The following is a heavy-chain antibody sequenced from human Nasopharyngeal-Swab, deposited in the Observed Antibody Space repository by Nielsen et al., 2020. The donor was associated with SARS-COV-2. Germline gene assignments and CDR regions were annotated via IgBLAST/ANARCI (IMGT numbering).Heavy chain of an antibody. Sequence: SETMSLTCRVSGGSISSGGYYWSWIRQHPGKGLEWIGYIYYSVSTYYNPSLKSRVTISVDTSKNQFSLKLSSVTAADTAVYYCARVLSSGWHKYFQHWGQGTLVTVSS. D-gene: IGHD6-19*01. CDR2: IYYSVST. CDR1: GGSISSGGYY. V-gene: IGHV4-31*03. CDR3: ARVLSSGWHKYFQH. J-gene: IGHJ1*01.